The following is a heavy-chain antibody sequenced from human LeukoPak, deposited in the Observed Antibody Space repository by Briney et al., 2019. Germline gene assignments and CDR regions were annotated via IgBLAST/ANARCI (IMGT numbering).Heavy chain of an antibody. CDR1: GGSFSGHY. Sequence: PSETLSLTCAVYGGSFSGHYWSWIRQPPGKGLEWIGEINHSGSTNYNPSLKSRVTISVDTSKNQFSLKLSSVTAADTAVYYCARATDSSGYYYLSDYFDYWGQGTLVTVSS. D-gene: IGHD3-22*01. CDR3: ARATDSSGYYYLSDYFDY. CDR2: INHSGST. J-gene: IGHJ4*02. V-gene: IGHV4-34*01.